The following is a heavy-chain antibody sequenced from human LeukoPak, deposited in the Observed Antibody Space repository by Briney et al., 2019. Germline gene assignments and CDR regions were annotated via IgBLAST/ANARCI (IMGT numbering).Heavy chain of an antibody. J-gene: IGHJ4*02. CDR1: GFTFSSYG. CDR2: IWYDGSNK. D-gene: IGHD3-3*01. Sequence: GGSLRLSCAASGFTFSSYGMHWVRQAPGKGLEWVAVIWYDGSNKYYADSVKGRFTISRDNSKNTLYLQMNSPRAEDTAVYYCARDQAPHCDFWSGLIDYWGQGTLVTVSS. V-gene: IGHV3-33*01. CDR3: ARDQAPHCDFWSGLIDY.